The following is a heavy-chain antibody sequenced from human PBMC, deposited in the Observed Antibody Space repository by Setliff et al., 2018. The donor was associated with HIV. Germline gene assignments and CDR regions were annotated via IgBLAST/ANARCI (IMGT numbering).Heavy chain of an antibody. CDR3: ARDPSAGANLYYYVDV. J-gene: IGHJ6*03. Sequence: GGSLRLSCTASGFTFSGFAMNWVRQAPGKGLEWVSCISRSSNYINYADSVKGRFTISRDNAKNSLYLQMSSLRAEDTAVYYCARDPSAGANLYYYVDVWGKGTTVTVSS. V-gene: IGHV3-21*05. CDR1: GFTFSGFA. CDR2: ISRSSNYI. D-gene: IGHD1-26*01.